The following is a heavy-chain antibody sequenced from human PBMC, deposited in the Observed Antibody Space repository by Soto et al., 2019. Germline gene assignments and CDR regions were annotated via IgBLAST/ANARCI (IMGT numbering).Heavy chain of an antibody. CDR1: GFTFSSYG. CDR2: IWYDGSNK. D-gene: IGHD3-9*01. V-gene: IGHV3-33*01. CDR3: AREFLYDILTGYYSDDYYYYGMDV. J-gene: IGHJ6*02. Sequence: GGSLRLSCAASGFTFSSYGMHWVRQAPGKGLEWVAVIWYDGSNKYYADSVKGRFTISRDNSKNTLYLQMNSLRAEDTAVYYCAREFLYDILTGYYSDDYYYYGMDVWGQGTTLTVSS.